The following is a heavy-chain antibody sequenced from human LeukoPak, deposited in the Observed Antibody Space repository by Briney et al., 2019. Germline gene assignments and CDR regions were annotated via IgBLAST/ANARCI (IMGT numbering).Heavy chain of an antibody. CDR2: IKHGGSEK. J-gene: IGHJ4*02. D-gene: IGHD3-10*01. Sequence: PGGSLRLSCAASGFTFSNYWMSWVRQAPGKGLEWVANIKHGGSEKYYVDSVEGRFTISRDDAKNSLYLEMNSLRVEDTAVYYCARGYGSGSYTPTKNWGQGVLVTVSS. V-gene: IGHV3-7*04. CDR3: ARGYGSGSYTPTKN. CDR1: GFTFSNYW.